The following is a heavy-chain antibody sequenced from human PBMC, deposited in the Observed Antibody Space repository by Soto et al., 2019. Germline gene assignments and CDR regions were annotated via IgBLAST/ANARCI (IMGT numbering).Heavy chain of an antibody. V-gene: IGHV1-18*04. Sequence: ASVKVSCKAAGYTFTNYAFSWVRQAPGQGLEWMGWISAYNGNTNFAQKLQGRVTMTTDTSTSTAYMELRSLRSDDTAVYYCARGERALGDLVLNWFDPWGQGTLVTVSS. CDR3: ARGERALGDLVLNWFDP. D-gene: IGHD1-26*01. J-gene: IGHJ5*02. CDR2: ISAYNGNT. CDR1: GYTFTNYA.